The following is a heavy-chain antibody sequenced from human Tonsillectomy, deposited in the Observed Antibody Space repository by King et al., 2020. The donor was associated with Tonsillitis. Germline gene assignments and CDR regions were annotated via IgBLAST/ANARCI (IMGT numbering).Heavy chain of an antibody. J-gene: IGHJ3*02. CDR2: IKTKIDGGTT. CDR3: TTDYYDTITTAFDI. D-gene: IGHD3-22*01. Sequence: VQLVESGGGLVKPGGSLRLSCAASGFTFSDAWMTWVRQAPGKGLEWVGRIKTKIDGGTTDYAAPVKGRFTISRDDSKTTLFLQMNSLKTEDTALYFCTTDYYDTITTAFDIWGQGTMVTVSS. V-gene: IGHV3-15*01. CDR1: GFTFSDAW.